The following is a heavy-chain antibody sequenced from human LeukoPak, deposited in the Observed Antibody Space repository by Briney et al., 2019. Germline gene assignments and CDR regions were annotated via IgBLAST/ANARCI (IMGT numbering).Heavy chain of an antibody. J-gene: IGHJ4*02. D-gene: IGHD6-19*01. CDR1: GFTFSTHT. V-gene: IGHV3-23*01. Sequence: GGSLRLSCAASGFTFSTHTMSWVRQAPGKGLEWVSALWGNNKNIYYADSVKGRFTISRDNSGNMVYLQMNSLRAEDTAVYYCARGYSSGLHFDYWGQGTLVTVSS. CDR2: LWGNNKNI. CDR3: ARGYSSGLHFDY.